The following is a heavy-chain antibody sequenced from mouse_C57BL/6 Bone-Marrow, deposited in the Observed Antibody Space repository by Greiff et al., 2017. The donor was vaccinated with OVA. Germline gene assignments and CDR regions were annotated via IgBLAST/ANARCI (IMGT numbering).Heavy chain of an antibody. Sequence: QVQLQQPGAELVMPGASVKLSCKASGYTFTRYWMHWVKQRPGQGLEWIGEIDPSDSYTNYNQKFKGKSTLTVDKSSSTAYMQLSSLTSEDSAVYYCARDGYSPDYFDYWGQGTTLTVSS. CDR2: IDPSDSYT. CDR3: ARDGYSPDYFDY. D-gene: IGHD2-3*01. J-gene: IGHJ2*01. V-gene: IGHV1-69*01. CDR1: GYTFTRYW.